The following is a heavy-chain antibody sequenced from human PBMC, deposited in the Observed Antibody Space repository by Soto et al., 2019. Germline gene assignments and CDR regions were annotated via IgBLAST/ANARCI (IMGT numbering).Heavy chain of an antibody. D-gene: IGHD6-19*01. V-gene: IGHV1-69*01. CDR3: AGEAGGAVAGLGGYYYYYGMDV. CDR2: IIPIFGTA. CDR1: GGTFSSYA. J-gene: IGHJ6*02. Sequence: QVQLVQSGAEVKKPGSSVKVSCKASGGTFSSYAISWVRQAPGQGLEWMGGIIPIFGTANYAQKFQGRVTITADESTSTADMELRRLRSEDTGVYYCAGEAGGAVAGLGGYYYYYGMDVWGQGTTVTVSS.